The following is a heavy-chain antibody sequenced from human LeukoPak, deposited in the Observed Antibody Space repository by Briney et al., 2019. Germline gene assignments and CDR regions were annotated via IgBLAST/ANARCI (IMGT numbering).Heavy chain of an antibody. CDR1: GGSFSGYY. Sequence: SETLSLTCAVYGGSFSGYYWSWIRQPPGKRLEWIGEINHSGSTNYNPSLKSRVTISVDTSKNQFSLKLSSVAAADTAVYYCARRPYSSSYQYFQHWGQGTLVTVSS. V-gene: IGHV4-34*01. J-gene: IGHJ1*01. D-gene: IGHD6-13*01. CDR2: INHSGST. CDR3: ARRPYSSSYQYFQH.